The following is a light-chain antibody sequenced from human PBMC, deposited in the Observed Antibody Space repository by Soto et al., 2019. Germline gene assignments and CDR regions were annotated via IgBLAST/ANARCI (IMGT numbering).Light chain of an antibody. CDR3: QQYGSSVAT. CDR1: QSVGSK. V-gene: IGKV3-20*01. Sequence: EIVLTQSPGTLSVSPGERATLSCRASQSVGSKLAWYRQAPGQAPRLLIYGASTRATDTPARFSGSGAGTDFTLTISNVEPVDFAVYYFQQYGSSVATFGQGTQVE. CDR2: GAS. J-gene: IGKJ1*01.